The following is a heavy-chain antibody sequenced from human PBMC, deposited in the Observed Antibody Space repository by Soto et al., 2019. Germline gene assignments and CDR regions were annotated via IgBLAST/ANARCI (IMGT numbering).Heavy chain of an antibody. CDR1: GFTLSSYA. CDR3: AKSLYYYDSSGNYYFDY. V-gene: IGHV3-23*01. J-gene: IGHJ4*02. Sequence: GGSLRLSCAASGFTLSSYAMSWVRQAPGKGLEWVSAISGSGGSTCYADSVKGRFTISRDNSKNTLYLQMNSLRAEDTAVYYCAKSLYYYDSSGNYYFDYWGQGTLVTVSS. D-gene: IGHD3-22*01. CDR2: ISGSGGST.